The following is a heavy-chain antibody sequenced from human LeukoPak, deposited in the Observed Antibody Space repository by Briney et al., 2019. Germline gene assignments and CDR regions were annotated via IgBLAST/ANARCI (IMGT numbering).Heavy chain of an antibody. D-gene: IGHD3-10*01. CDR3: ARDRYYYGSGSFTGMDV. Sequence: GGSLRLSCAASGFTFSSYSMNWVRQAPGKGLEWVAVISYDGSNKYYADSVKGRFTISRDNSKNTLYLQMNSLRAEDTAVYYCARDRYYYGSGSFTGMDVWGQGTTVTVSS. CDR1: GFTFSSYS. J-gene: IGHJ6*02. CDR2: ISYDGSNK. V-gene: IGHV3-30*03.